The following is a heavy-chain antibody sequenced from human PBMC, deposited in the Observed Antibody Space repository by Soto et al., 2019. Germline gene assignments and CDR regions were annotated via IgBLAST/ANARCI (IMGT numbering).Heavy chain of an antibody. CDR3: ARDTRYYYDSSGYPI. CDR1: GFTFSSYS. D-gene: IGHD3-22*01. CDR2: ISSSSSYI. Sequence: GGSLRLSCAASGFTFSSYSINWVRQAPGKGLEWVSSISSSSSYIYYADSVKGRFTISRDNAKNSLYLQMNSLRAEDTAVYYCARDTRYYYDSSGYPIWGQGTMVTVSS. J-gene: IGHJ3*02. V-gene: IGHV3-21*01.